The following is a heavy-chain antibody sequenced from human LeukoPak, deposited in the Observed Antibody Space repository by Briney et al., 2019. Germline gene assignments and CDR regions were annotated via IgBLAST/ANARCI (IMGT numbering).Heavy chain of an antibody. J-gene: IGHJ4*02. D-gene: IGHD3-22*01. Sequence: PGGSLRLSCSVSGFTFSRHAMGWVRQAPGKGLEWVSAISGSGGRTYYADSVKGRFTISRDNSRNTLYLQMSSLRAEDTAVFYCARNYYGSSRFRNYFDDWGQGTLVTVSS. CDR3: ARNYYGSSRFRNYFDD. CDR1: GFTFSRHA. V-gene: IGHV3-23*01. CDR2: ISGSGGRT.